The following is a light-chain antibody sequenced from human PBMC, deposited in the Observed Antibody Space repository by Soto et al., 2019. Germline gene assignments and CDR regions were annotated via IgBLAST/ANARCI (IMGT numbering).Light chain of an antibody. CDR3: CSYAGSYTYV. V-gene: IGLV1-40*01. CDR1: SSNIGAGYH. J-gene: IGLJ1*01. Sequence: QSVLTQPPSVSGAPGQRVTISCTGSSSNIGAGYHVQWFQQLPGTAPKLLIYGNNNRPSGVPDRFSGSKSGTSASLAITGLQAEDEADYYCCSYAGSYTYVFGTGTKLTVL. CDR2: GNN.